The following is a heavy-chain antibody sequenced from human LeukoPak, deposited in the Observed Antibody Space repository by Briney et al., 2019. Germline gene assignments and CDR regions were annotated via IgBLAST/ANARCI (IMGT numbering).Heavy chain of an antibody. CDR2: INPSGGST. V-gene: IGHV1-46*01. J-gene: IGHJ4*02. CDR1: GYTFTSYY. Sequence: ASVKVSCKASGYTFTSYYMHWVRQAPGQGLEWMGIINPSGGSTSYAQKSQGRVTMTRDTSTSTVYMELSSLRSEDTAVYYCAREVGPVRGVKGGDYWGQGTLVTVSS. CDR3: AREVGPVRGVKGGDY. D-gene: IGHD3-10*01.